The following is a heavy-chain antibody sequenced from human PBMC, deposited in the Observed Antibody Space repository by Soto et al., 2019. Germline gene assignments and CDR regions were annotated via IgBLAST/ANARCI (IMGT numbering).Heavy chain of an antibody. Sequence: EVQLVESGGGLVQPGESLRLSCAVSGFTFGNHWMTWVRQAPGKGLEFLANISPDGNEKYYVDSVKGRFTISRDNTENSLYLQMNSLRDEDTAVYSCATDLNWENFWGQGTLVTVSS. CDR2: ISPDGNEK. CDR3: ATDLNWENF. J-gene: IGHJ4*02. V-gene: IGHV3-7*01. CDR1: GFTFGNHW. D-gene: IGHD1-26*01.